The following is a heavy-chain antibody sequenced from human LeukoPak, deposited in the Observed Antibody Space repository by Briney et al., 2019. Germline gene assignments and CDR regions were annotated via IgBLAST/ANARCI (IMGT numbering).Heavy chain of an antibody. CDR3: ARGRGYSNSWYEY. CDR1: GYSISNGFY. CDR2: IYHSGNT. J-gene: IGHJ4*02. V-gene: IGHV4-38-2*02. Sequence: SETLSLTCTVSGYSISNGFYWGWIRQPPGKGLEWFGSIYHSGNTYYNPSLKSRVTISVDKSKNQFSLKLRSVTAADTAVYYCARGRGYSNSWYEYWGQGALVTVSS. D-gene: IGHD6-13*01.